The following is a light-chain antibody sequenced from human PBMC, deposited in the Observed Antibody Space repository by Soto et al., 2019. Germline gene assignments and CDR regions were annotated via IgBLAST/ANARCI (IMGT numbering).Light chain of an antibody. J-gene: IGKJ1*01. V-gene: IGKV3-20*01. CDR3: QQYGSSAAT. CDR1: QIVYSRY. Sequence: ELVLTQSQGTLSLAPGDSSTPYFPASQIVYSRYLAWYQQKPGQAPRLLIYGASSRATGIPDRFSGSGSGTDFTLTINRLEPEDFAVYYCQQYGSSAATFGQGTKGDIK. CDR2: GAS.